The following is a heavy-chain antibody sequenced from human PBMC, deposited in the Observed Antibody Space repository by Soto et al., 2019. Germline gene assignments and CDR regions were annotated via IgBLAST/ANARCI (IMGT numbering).Heavy chain of an antibody. CDR3: ARHNYDFWSGYYPFDP. J-gene: IGHJ5*02. Sequence: SETLSLTCTVSGGSISSSSYYWGWIRQPPGKGLEWIGSIYYSGSTYYNPSLKSRVTISVDTSKNQFSLKLSSVTAADTAVYYCARHNYDFWSGYYPFDPWGQGTLVTVSS. CDR1: GGSISSSSYY. D-gene: IGHD3-3*01. CDR2: IYYSGST. V-gene: IGHV4-39*01.